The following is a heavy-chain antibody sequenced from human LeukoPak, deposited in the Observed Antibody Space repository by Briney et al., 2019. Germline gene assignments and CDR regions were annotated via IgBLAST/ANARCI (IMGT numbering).Heavy chain of an antibody. CDR1: GGSFSGYY. V-gene: IGHV4-34*01. CDR2: INHSGSA. D-gene: IGHD3-16*02. J-gene: IGHJ4*02. Sequence: PSETLSLTCVVYGGSFSGYYWSWIRQPPGKGLEWIGEINHSGSANYNPSLKSRVTISVDTSKNQFSLKLSSVTAADTAVYYCARSSNYDYVWGSYRSYYFDYWGQGTLVTVSS. CDR3: ARSSNYDYVWGSYRSYYFDY.